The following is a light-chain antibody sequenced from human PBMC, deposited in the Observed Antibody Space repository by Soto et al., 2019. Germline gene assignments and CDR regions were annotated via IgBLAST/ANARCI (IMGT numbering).Light chain of an antibody. CDR2: EVT. J-gene: IGLJ1*01. Sequence: QSVLTQPPSASGSPGQSVTISCTGTSSDVGGYDYVSWYQHHPGKATKLMIYEVTKRPSGVPDRFSGSKSGNTASLTVSGLRAEDESDYYCSSYAGSNMGVLESGTKVTAL. CDR3: SSYAGSNMGV. CDR1: SSDVGGYDY. V-gene: IGLV2-8*01.